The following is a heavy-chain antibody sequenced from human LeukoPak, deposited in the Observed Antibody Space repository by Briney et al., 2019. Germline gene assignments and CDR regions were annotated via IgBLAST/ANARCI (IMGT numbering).Heavy chain of an antibody. J-gene: IGHJ4*02. CDR2: ISGGGVST. CDR1: GFSLSCYA. V-gene: IGHV3-23*01. Sequence: GGSLRLSCAASGFSLSCYAMSGRPQGRGRGEEWGIAISGGGVSTYYADSVKGRFTISRDNGKNTLYLQMNSLRVEDTAVYYCAKEVHGSGTLYLDYWGQGTLVTVSS. CDR3: AKEVHGSGTLYLDY. D-gene: IGHD3-10*01.